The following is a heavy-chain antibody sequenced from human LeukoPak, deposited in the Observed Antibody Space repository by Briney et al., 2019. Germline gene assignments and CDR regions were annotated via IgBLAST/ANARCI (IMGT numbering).Heavy chain of an antibody. J-gene: IGHJ6*02. Sequence: GGSLRLSCAASGFTFDDYAMHWVRQAPGKGLEWVSGISWNSGSIGYADSVKGRFTISRDNAKNSLYLQMNSLRVEDTAVYYCATYTNWVAGDVWGQGTTVSVSS. CDR3: ATYTNWVAGDV. CDR2: ISWNSGSI. CDR1: GFTFDDYA. D-gene: IGHD1-1*01. V-gene: IGHV3-9*01.